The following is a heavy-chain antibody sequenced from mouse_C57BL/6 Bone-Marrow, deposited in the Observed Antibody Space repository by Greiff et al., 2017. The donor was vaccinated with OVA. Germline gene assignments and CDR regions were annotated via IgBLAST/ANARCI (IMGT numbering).Heavy chain of an antibody. J-gene: IGHJ3*01. V-gene: IGHV1-15*01. CDR1: GYTFTDYE. CDR3: TRRGEISYDYGSSFAY. D-gene: IGHD1-1*01. CDR2: IDPETGGT. Sequence: QVQLKESGAELVRPGASVTLSCKASGYTFTDYEMHWVKQTPVHGLEWIGAIDPETGGTAYNQKFKGKAILTADKSSSTAYMELRSLTSEDSAVYYCTRRGEISYDYGSSFAYWGQGTLVTVSA.